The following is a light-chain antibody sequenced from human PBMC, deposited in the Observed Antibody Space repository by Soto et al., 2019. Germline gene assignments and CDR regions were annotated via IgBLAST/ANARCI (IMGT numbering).Light chain of an antibody. V-gene: IGLV2-14*01. Sequence: QSALTQPASVSGSPGQSITISCTGTSSDVGAYNYVSWYQQHPGKAPKLMIYEVTNRPSGVSNRFSGSKSGNTASLTISGLQAEDEADYYCSSDTISSTLVFGGVTKLTVL. CDR2: EVT. CDR1: SSDVGAYNY. CDR3: SSDTISSTLV. J-gene: IGLJ2*01.